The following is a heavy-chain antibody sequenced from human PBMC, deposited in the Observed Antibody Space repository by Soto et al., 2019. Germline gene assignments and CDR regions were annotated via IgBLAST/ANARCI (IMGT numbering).Heavy chain of an antibody. V-gene: IGHV5-51*01. J-gene: IGHJ4*02. CDR1: GYVFSKYW. CDR3: VVYSSSSGRHFDY. Sequence: GESLKISCKSSGYVFSKYWICWVRQMPGRGLEWMGIIYPGDSDTRYSPSFQDQVTISVDKSITTAYLQWRSLKASDTAIYYCVVYSSSSGRHFDYWGQGTLVTVSS. D-gene: IGHD6-6*01. CDR2: IYPGDSDT.